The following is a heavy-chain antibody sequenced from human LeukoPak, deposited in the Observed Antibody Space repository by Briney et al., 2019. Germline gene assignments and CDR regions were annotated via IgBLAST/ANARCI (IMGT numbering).Heavy chain of an antibody. Sequence: PSETLSFTCTVSGGSISSYYWSWIRQPAGKGLEWIGRIYTSGSTNYNPSLKSRVTMSVDTSKNQFSLKLSSVTAADTAVYYCARGVSSSWPNLYYFDYWGQGTLVTVSS. CDR1: GGSISSYY. J-gene: IGHJ4*02. CDR2: IYTSGST. D-gene: IGHD6-13*01. V-gene: IGHV4-4*07. CDR3: ARGVSSSWPNLYYFDY.